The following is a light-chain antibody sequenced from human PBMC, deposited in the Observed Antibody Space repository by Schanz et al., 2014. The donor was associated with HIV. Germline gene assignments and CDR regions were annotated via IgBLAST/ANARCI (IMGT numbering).Light chain of an antibody. CDR1: NYNIGSNF. Sequence: QSVLTQPPSVSETPGQRVTISCSGSNYNIGSNFVYWYQQLPGTAPKLLIYSNNQRPSGVPDRFSGSKSGNTASLTISGLQAEDEADYYCCSYAGSYTWVFGGGTKVTVL. J-gene: IGLJ3*02. V-gene: IGLV1-44*01. CDR2: SNN. CDR3: CSYAGSYTWV.